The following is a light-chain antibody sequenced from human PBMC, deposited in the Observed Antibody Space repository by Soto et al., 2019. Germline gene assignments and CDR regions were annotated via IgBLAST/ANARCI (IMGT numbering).Light chain of an antibody. J-gene: IGKJ4*01. V-gene: IGKV3-20*01. Sequence: EIVLTQSPGTLSLSPGERATLSCRASQSLSGSYLAWYQQKPGQAPRLLLYGASSRATGIPDRFSGGGSGTDFTLTISTLEPEDFAVYYCQQYGSSPLTFGGGTKVEIK. CDR1: QSLSGSY. CDR2: GAS. CDR3: QQYGSSPLT.